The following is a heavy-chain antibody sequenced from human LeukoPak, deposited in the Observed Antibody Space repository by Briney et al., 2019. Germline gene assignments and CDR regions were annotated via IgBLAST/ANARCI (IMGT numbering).Heavy chain of an antibody. D-gene: IGHD3-22*01. V-gene: IGHV4-59*01. Sequence: KSSETLSLPCTVSGDSISIYSWNWIRQPPGKGLECIGYIYYSGTTDYNPSLKSRVTISVDTSHLFSLRLSSVTAADTAFYYCARARDAYDSFDNWGQGTLVTVSS. J-gene: IGHJ4*02. CDR1: GDSISIYS. CDR2: IYYSGTT. CDR3: ARARDAYDSFDN.